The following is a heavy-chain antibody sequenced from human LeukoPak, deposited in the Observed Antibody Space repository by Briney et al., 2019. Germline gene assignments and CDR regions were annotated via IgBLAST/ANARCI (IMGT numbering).Heavy chain of an antibody. J-gene: IGHJ4*02. CDR2: IYTSGST. D-gene: IGHD3-16*01. CDR3: ARCLGGRCDYFDY. Sequence: SETLSLTCTVSGGSISSGSYYWSWIRQPAGKGLEWIGRIYTSGSTNYNPSLKSRVTISVDTSKNQFSLRLSSVTAADTAVYYCARCLGGRCDYFDYWGQGTLVTVSS. V-gene: IGHV4-61*02. CDR1: GGSISSGSYY.